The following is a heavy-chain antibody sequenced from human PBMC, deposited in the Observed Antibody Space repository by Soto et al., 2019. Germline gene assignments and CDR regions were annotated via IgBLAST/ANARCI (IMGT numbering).Heavy chain of an antibody. D-gene: IGHD3-3*01. J-gene: IGHJ6*01. V-gene: IGHV1-46*03. CDR1: GDTFSRHY. Sequence: QVQLMQPGAEVMKPGASMTVSCKASGDTFSRHYVHWVRQAPGQGLEWMGRINPGYGDTTYSEELPGRVTMTRDTSTNTVYMDLSSLRSDDTAVYYCATRVKGDFDVWGQGTTVVVS. CDR3: ATRVKGDFDV. CDR2: INPGYGDT.